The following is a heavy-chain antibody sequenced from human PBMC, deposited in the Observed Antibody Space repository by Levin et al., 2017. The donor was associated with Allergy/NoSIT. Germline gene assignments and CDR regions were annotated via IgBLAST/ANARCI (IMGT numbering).Heavy chain of an antibody. Sequence: ASVKVSCKVSGYTLTELSMHWVRQAPGKGLEWMGGFDPEDGETIYAQKFQGRVTMTEDTSTDTAYMELSSLRSEDTAVYYCATQGDQNYYYYYMDVWGKGTTVTVSS. D-gene: IGHD2-21*02. J-gene: IGHJ6*03. CDR1: GYTLTELS. V-gene: IGHV1-24*01. CDR3: ATQGDQNYYYYYMDV. CDR2: FDPEDGET.